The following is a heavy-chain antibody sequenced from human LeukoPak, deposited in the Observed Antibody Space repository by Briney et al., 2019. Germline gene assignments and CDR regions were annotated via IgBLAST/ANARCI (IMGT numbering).Heavy chain of an antibody. Sequence: ASVKVSCKASGYTFTGYYMHWVRQAPGQGLVWMGWINPNSGGTNYTQKFQGRVTMTRDTSIKTAYMELSGLRSDDTAVYYCARDRSGGSASIGYWGQGTLVTVPS. V-gene: IGHV1-2*02. D-gene: IGHD2-15*01. CDR3: ARDRSGGSASIGY. CDR2: INPNSGGT. CDR1: GYTFTGYY. J-gene: IGHJ4*02.